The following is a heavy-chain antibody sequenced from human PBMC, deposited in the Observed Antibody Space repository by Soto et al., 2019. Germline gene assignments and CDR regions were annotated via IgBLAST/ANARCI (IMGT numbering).Heavy chain of an antibody. Sequence: VQLVESGGGLVEPGGSLRLSCAASGFTFSTYLMNWVRQAPGKGLEWVSSIKSDSSSLYYADSVKGRFTISRDNAKNSLHLQINSLRVEDTAMYFCARTPMTGSQSGAFDIWGQGTMVTVSS. J-gene: IGHJ3*02. CDR1: GFTFSTYL. CDR3: ARTPMTGSQSGAFDI. CDR2: IKSDSSSL. V-gene: IGHV3-21*06. D-gene: IGHD3-9*01.